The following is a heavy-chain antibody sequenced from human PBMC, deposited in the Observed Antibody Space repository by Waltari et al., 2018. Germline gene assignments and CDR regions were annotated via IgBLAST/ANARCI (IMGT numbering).Heavy chain of an antibody. CDR2: IWYDGSNK. D-gene: IGHD3-3*01. V-gene: IGHV3-33*01. Sequence: QVQLVESGGGVVQSGRSLRLSCVGYGFTFTNHGMNWVRQAPGKGLEWVAVIWYDGSNKNYVDSVKGRFTISRDNSKNTLYLEMNSLRAEDTAVYFCARGDGGSGLGASDIWGQGTMVTVSS. CDR3: ARGDGGSGLGASDI. CDR1: GFTFTNHG. J-gene: IGHJ3*02.